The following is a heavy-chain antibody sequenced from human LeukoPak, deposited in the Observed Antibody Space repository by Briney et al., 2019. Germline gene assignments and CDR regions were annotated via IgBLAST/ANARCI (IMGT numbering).Heavy chain of an antibody. CDR2: IIPIFGTA. V-gene: IGHV1-69*06. CDR3: AREDTAMVMDV. D-gene: IGHD5-18*01. CDR1: GGTFSSYA. Sequence: ASVKVSFTASGGTFSSYAISWVRQAPGQGLEWMGGIIPIFGTANYAQKFQGRVTITADKSTSTAYMELSSLRSEDTAVYYCAREDTAMVMDVWGKGTTVTVSS. J-gene: IGHJ6*04.